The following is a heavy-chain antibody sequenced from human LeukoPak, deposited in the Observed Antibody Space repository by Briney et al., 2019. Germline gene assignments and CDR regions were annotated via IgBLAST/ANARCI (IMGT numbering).Heavy chain of an antibody. Sequence: GGSLRLSCAASGFSISNSAMNWVRQAPGKGLEWVSLIVASSGSTFYADSVKGRFTISRDSSKNTLYLQMNSLRAEDMAVYYCAKGAYDYIEVGYSDYWGQGTLVTVSS. CDR1: GFSISNSA. V-gene: IGHV3-23*01. D-gene: IGHD5-12*01. J-gene: IGHJ4*02. CDR3: AKGAYDYIEVGYSDY. CDR2: IVASSGST.